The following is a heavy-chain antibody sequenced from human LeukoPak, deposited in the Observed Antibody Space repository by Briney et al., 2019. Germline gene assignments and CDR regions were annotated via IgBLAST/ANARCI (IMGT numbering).Heavy chain of an antibody. J-gene: IGHJ4*02. CDR3: AKGRNEDGDAALNY. Sequence: PGGSLRLSCAASGFTFSSYGMHWVRQAPGKGLEWVAVISYDGSNKYYADSVKGRFTISRDNSKNTLYLQMNSLRAEDTAAYHCAKGRNEDGDAALNYWGQGTLVTVSS. CDR2: ISYDGSNK. V-gene: IGHV3-30*18. CDR1: GFTFSSYG. D-gene: IGHD4-17*01.